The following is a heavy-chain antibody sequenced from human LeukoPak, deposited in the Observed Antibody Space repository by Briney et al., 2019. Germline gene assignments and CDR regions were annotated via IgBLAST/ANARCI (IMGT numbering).Heavy chain of an antibody. Sequence: GGSLRLSCAASGFTFSSYWMNWARQAPGKGLEWVASINHNGNVNYYVDSVKGRFTISRDNAENSLYLQMNSLRAEDTALYYCARKRPNYFDYWGQGTLVTVSS. J-gene: IGHJ4*02. CDR3: ARKRPNYFDY. V-gene: IGHV3-7*01. CDR1: GFTFSSYW. CDR2: INHNGNVN.